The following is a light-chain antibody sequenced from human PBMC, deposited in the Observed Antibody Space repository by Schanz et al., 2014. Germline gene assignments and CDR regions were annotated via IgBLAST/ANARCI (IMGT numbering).Light chain of an antibody. CDR3: HQYGSSPPWT. Sequence: ETVLTQSPGALSLSPGERATLSCRASQSVSSSSLASTRATGIPDRFSGSGSGTDFTLTVSRLEPEDFAVYYCHQYGSSPPWTFGQGTRVEIK. V-gene: IGKV3-20*01. CDR1: QSVSSSS. J-gene: IGKJ1*01. CDR2: S.